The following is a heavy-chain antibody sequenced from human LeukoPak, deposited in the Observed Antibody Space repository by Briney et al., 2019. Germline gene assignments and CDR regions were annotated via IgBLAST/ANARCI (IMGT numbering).Heavy chain of an antibody. D-gene: IGHD4-23*01. CDR3: AKNTKPTLVTPDF. J-gene: IGHJ4*02. CDR2: LRIDTNEI. V-gene: IGHV3-30*02. Sequence: GGSLRLSCTESGFNFNTYVMHWVRQAPGKGLEWVAFLRIDTNEIFYADSVKGRFTISRDNSKNTLYLQMNSLRVEDSAVYYCAKNTKPTLVTPDFWGQGTLVTVSS. CDR1: GFNFNTYV.